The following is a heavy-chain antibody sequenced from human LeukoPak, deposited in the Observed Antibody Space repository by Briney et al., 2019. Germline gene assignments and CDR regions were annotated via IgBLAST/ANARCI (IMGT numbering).Heavy chain of an antibody. J-gene: IGHJ4*02. CDR1: GFTFNSYS. CDR2: ISSSSRYI. V-gene: IGHV3-21*01. Sequence: PGGSLRLSCAASGFTFNSYSMNWVRQAPGKGLGWVSSISSSSRYIYYADSLKGRFTISRDNAKNSLYLQMNSLRAEDTAVYYCARDVSMIRGVISLFDYWGQGTLVTVSS. D-gene: IGHD3-10*01. CDR3: ARDVSMIRGVISLFDY.